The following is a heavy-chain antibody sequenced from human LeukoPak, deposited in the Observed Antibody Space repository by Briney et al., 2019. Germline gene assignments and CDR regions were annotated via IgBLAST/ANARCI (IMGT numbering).Heavy chain of an antibody. CDR2: IIPIFGTA. V-gene: IGHV1-69*05. J-gene: IGHJ4*02. D-gene: IGHD3-22*01. CDR1: GGTFSSYA. Sequence: SVKVSCKAPGGTFSSYAISWVRQAPGQGLEWMGGIIPIFGTANYAQKFQGRVTITTDESTSTAYMELSSLRSEDTAVYYCARRGEYDSSGYADYWGQGTLVTVSS. CDR3: ARRGEYDSSGYADY.